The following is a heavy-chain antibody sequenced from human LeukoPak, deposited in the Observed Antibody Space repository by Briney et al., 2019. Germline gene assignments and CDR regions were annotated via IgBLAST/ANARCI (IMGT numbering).Heavy chain of an antibody. CDR1: GGSISSYY. CDR2: IYYSGSI. D-gene: IGHD5-12*01. CDR3: ARVAVATRLGYFDY. Sequence: PSETLSLTCTVSGGSISSYYWSWIRQPPGKGLEWIGYIYYSGSINYNPSLKSRVTISVDTSKNQFSLKLSSVTAADTAVYYCARVAVATRLGYFDYWGQRTLVTVSS. V-gene: IGHV4-59*01. J-gene: IGHJ4*02.